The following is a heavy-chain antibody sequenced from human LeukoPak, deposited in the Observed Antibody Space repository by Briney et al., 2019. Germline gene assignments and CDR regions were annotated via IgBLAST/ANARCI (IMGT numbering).Heavy chain of an antibody. Sequence: ASVKVSCKASGYTFTSYDINWVRQATGQGLEWMGWMNPNSGNTGYAQKFQGRVTMTRNTSISTAYMELSSLRSEDTAVYYCARGSDSSSWYTLGPWFDPWGRGTLVTVSS. CDR2: MNPNSGNT. CDR3: ARGSDSSSWYTLGPWFDP. J-gene: IGHJ5*02. V-gene: IGHV1-8*01. CDR1: GYTFTSYD. D-gene: IGHD6-13*01.